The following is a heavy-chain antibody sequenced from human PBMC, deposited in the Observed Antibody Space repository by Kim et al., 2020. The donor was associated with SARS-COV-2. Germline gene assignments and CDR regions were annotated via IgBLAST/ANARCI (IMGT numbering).Heavy chain of an antibody. D-gene: IGHD3-16*01. CDR3: ARVKGDGLEDMGVLDY. V-gene: IGHV3-30*07. J-gene: IGHJ4*02. Sequence: SVKGRFTISRDNSKNTLYLQMNSLRAEDTAVYYCARVKGDGLEDMGVLDYWGQGTLVTVSS.